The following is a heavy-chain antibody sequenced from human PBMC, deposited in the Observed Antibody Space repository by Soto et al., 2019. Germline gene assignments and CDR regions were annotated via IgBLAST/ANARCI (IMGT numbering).Heavy chain of an antibody. CDR3: VRSLGSGSIDY. V-gene: IGHV3-30-3*01. CDR1: GFTFSSYA. J-gene: IGHJ4*02. CDR2: ISYDGSNK. D-gene: IGHD3-10*01. Sequence: QVPLVESGGGVVQPGRSLRLSCAASGFTFSSYAMHWVRQAPGKGLEWVAVISYDGSNKYYADSVKGRFTISRDNSKNTLYLQMNSLRAEDTAVYYCVRSLGSGSIDYWGQGTLVTVSS.